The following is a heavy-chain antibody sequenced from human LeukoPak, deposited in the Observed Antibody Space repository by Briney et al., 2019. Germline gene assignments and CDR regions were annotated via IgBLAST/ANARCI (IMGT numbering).Heavy chain of an antibody. Sequence: PGGSLRLSCAASGFTLSDYIVHWVRQAPGKGVEWVAVISYDGSNKYYADSVKGRFTISRDNSKNTLYLQMNSLRAEDTAVYYCAKEGCSSTSCYCDYWGQGTLVTVSS. CDR1: GFTLSDYI. D-gene: IGHD2-2*01. CDR2: ISYDGSNK. V-gene: IGHV3-30*18. CDR3: AKEGCSSTSCYCDY. J-gene: IGHJ4*02.